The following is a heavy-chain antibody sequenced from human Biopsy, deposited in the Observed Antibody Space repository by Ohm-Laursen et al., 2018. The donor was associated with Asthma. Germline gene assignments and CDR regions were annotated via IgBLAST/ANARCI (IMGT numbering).Heavy chain of an antibody. CDR1: GFNFISFA. J-gene: IGHJ3*01. D-gene: IGHD3-9*01. V-gene: IGHV1-3*04. CDR3: ARTYYDFLTGQVKDVFGV. Sequence: ATVKISCKASGFNFISFAIHWVRQAPGRRLEWMGWVNTGNGDTKYSQKFQGRVTITRDTSASTAYMELRSLRSEDTATYYCARTYYDFLTGQVKDVFGVWGQGTMVTVSS. CDR2: VNTGNGDT.